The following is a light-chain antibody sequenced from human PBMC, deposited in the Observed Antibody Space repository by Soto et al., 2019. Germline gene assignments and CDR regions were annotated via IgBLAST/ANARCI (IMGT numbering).Light chain of an antibody. Sequence: IQFTQSPSSLSASVGDRVPITCRASQGISSYFAWYQQKPGKAPKLLIYAASTLQSGVPSRFSGSGSGTEFTLTISSLQPDDFATYYCQQYNSYSSLTFGGGTKVDIK. CDR1: QGISSY. J-gene: IGKJ4*01. CDR2: AAS. CDR3: QQYNSYSSLT. V-gene: IGKV1-9*01.